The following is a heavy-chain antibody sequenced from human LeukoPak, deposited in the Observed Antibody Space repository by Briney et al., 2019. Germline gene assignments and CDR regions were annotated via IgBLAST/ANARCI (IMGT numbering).Heavy chain of an antibody. D-gene: IGHD3-10*01. Sequence: PSETLSLSCTASGGSIISNAYYWGRIRHPPGKGLEWIGSIYDSGSTYSNPSLKSRVTISVDTSKNQFSLKLNSVTAADTAVYYCARHYGPWGQGTLVTVSS. CDR2: IYDSGST. V-gene: IGHV4-39*01. CDR1: GGSIISNAYY. CDR3: ARHYGP. J-gene: IGHJ5*02.